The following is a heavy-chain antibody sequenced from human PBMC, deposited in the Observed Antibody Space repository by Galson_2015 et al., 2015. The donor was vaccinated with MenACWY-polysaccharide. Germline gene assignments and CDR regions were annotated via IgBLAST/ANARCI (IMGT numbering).Heavy chain of an antibody. CDR1: GGSISRTSHY. J-gene: IGHJ4*02. Sequence: SETLSLTCTVSGGSISRTSHYWGWIRQPPGKGLEWIGSIYDSGTTYYNPSLKSRVTMSVDTSKKHFSLNLISVTAADTALYFCARGNVGGYFFDHWGQGIPVIVSS. V-gene: IGHV4-39*07. CDR2: IYDSGTT. D-gene: IGHD3-10*02. CDR3: ARGNVGGYFFDH.